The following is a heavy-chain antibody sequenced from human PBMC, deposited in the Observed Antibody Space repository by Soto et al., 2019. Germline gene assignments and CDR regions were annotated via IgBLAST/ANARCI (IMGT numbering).Heavy chain of an antibody. Sequence: QVQLVQSGAEVKKPGSSVKVSCKSSGGTFGSYAISWVRQAPGQGLEWMGGVIPIFGTPHYAKKIHGRVTITADIPTSTAYLELSSLKSADTAVYYCAKIRWTISLQEEDAIWGQGTLVTVSS. V-gene: IGHV1-69*06. CDR2: VIPIFGTP. CDR3: AKIRWTISLQEEDAI. D-gene: IGHD2-15*01. J-gene: IGHJ4*02. CDR1: GGTFGSYA.